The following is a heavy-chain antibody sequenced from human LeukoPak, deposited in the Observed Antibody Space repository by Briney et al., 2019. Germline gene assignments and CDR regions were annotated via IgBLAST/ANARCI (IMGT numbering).Heavy chain of an antibody. CDR3: ARKGIYRGSLDY. CDR2: INHSGST. D-gene: IGHD3-16*02. CDR1: GGSFGGYY. Sequence: PSETLSLTCAVYGGSFGGYYWSWIRQPPGKGLEWIGEINHSGSTNYNPSLKSRVTISVDTSKNQFSLKLSSVTAADTAVYYCARKGIYRGSLDYRGQGTLVTVSS. V-gene: IGHV4-34*01. J-gene: IGHJ4*02.